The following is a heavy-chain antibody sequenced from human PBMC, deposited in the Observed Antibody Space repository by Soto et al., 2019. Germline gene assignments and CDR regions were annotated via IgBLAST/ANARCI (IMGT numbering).Heavy chain of an antibody. CDR1: GYSFTSYW. V-gene: IGHV5-51*01. CDR3: ARIQYDFWSGLYGMDV. D-gene: IGHD3-3*01. CDR2: IYPGDSDT. J-gene: IGHJ6*02. Sequence: GESLKISCKGSGYSFTSYWIGWVRQMPGKGLEWMGIIYPGDSDTRYSPSFQGQVTISADKSISTAYLQWSSLKASDTAMYYCARIQYDFWSGLYGMDVWGQGTTVTSP.